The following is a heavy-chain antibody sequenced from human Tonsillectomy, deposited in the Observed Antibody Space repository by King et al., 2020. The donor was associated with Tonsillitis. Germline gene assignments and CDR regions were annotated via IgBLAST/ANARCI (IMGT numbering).Heavy chain of an antibody. D-gene: IGHD6-19*01. CDR1: GFTFRSYA. Sequence: VQLVESGGGLEQPGGSLRLSCAASGFTFRSYAMSWVRQAPGKGLEWVSAISGSGGSTYYADSVKGRFTISSDNSKNTLYLQMNSLRAEDTAVYYCAKAVTVAGTGTYYYYGMDVWGQGTTVTVSS. J-gene: IGHJ6*02. CDR3: AKAVTVAGTGTYYYYGMDV. V-gene: IGHV3-23*04. CDR2: ISGSGGST.